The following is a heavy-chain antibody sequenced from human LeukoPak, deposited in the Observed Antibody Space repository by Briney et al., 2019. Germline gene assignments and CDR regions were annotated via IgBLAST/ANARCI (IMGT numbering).Heavy chain of an antibody. CDR2: INHSGST. CDR1: GFTFSSYA. V-gene: IGHV4-34*01. D-gene: IGHD3-16*02. CDR3: ARGPYYDYVWGSYRFYYFDY. Sequence: GSLRLSCAASGFTFSSYAMSWVRQPPGKGLEWIGEINHSGSTNYNPSLKSRVAISVDTSKNQFSLKLSSVTAADTAVYYCARGPYYDYVWGSYRFYYFDYWGQGTLVTVSS. J-gene: IGHJ4*02.